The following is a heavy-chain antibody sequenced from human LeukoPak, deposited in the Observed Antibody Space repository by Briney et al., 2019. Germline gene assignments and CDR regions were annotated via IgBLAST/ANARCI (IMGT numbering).Heavy chain of an antibody. Sequence: SGGSLRLSCAASGFTFSSYSMNWVRQAPGKGLEWVSAISGSGGSTYYADSVKGRFTISRDNSKNTLYLQMNSLRAEDTAVYYCAKLGYCSGGSCYTIYYYYMGVWGKGTTVTISS. D-gene: IGHD2-15*01. CDR3: AKLGYCSGGSCYTIYYYYMGV. J-gene: IGHJ6*03. CDR1: GFTFSSYS. V-gene: IGHV3-23*01. CDR2: ISGSGGST.